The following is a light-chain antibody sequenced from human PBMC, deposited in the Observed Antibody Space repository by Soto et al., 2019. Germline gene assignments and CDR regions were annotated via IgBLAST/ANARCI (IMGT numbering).Light chain of an antibody. CDR1: SSDVGDYKY. V-gene: IGLV2-14*01. CDR2: EVS. Sequence: QSVLTQPASVSGSPGQSITLSCTGTSSDVGDYKYVSWYQQHPGKAPKLMIYEVSNRPSGISDRFSGSKSGNTASLTISGLQPEDEADYYCSSKRDRNTVLFAGGNKLTVL. J-gene: IGLJ2*01. CDR3: SSKRDRNTVL.